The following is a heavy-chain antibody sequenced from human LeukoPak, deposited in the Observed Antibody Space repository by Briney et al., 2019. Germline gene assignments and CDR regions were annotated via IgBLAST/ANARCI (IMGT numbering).Heavy chain of an antibody. V-gene: IGHV3-7*01. Sequence: GGSLRLSCAASGFTFSSYWMSWVRQAPGKGLEWVANIKQDGSEKYYVDSVKGRFTISRDNAKNSLYLQMNSLRAEGTAVYYCARVPNYYYDSSAYYRFDYWGQGTLVTVSS. CDR2: IKQDGSEK. CDR1: GFTFSSYW. CDR3: ARVPNYYYDSSAYYRFDY. D-gene: IGHD3-22*01. J-gene: IGHJ4*02.